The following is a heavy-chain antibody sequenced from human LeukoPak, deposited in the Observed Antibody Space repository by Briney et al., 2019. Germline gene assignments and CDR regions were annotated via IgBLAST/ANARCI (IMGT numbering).Heavy chain of an antibody. V-gene: IGHV3-7*01. CDR1: GFTFSSYW. CDR2: IKQDGSEK. D-gene: IGHD1-26*01. J-gene: IGHJ6*02. CDR3: ASEWEPRLGMDV. Sequence: GGSLRLSCAASGFTFSSYWMSWVRQAPGKGLEWVANIKQDGSEKYYVDSVKGRFTISRDNSKNTLYLQMNSLRAEDTAVYYCASEWEPRLGMDVWGQGTTVTVSS.